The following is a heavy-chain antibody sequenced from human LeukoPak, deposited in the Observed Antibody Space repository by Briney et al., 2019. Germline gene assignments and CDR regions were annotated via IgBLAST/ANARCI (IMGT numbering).Heavy chain of an antibody. J-gene: IGHJ4*02. CDR3: ARGTGALLWFGEFDY. CDR1: GGSISSGDYY. D-gene: IGHD3-10*01. V-gene: IGHV4-30-2*01. CDR2: IYHSGST. Sequence: SETLSLTCTVSGGSISSGDYYWSWIRQPPGKGLEWIGYIYHSGSTYYNPSLKSRVTISVDRSKNQFSLKLSSVTAADTAVYYCARGTGALLWFGEFDYWGQGTLVTVSS.